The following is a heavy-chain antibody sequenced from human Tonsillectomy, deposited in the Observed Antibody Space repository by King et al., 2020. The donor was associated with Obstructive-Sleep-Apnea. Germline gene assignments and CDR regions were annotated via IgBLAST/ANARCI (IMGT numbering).Heavy chain of an antibody. V-gene: IGHV3-23*04. D-gene: IGHD3-22*01. CDR1: GFTFSSYA. CDR3: AKLERYYDSSGLDY. J-gene: IGHJ4*02. Sequence: VQLVESGGGLVQPGGSLRLSCAASGFTFSSYAMSCVRQAPGKGLEWVSAISCSGGSTYYADSVKGRFTISRDNPKHTLYLQMNSLRAEDTAVYYCAKLERYYDSSGLDYWGQGTLVTVSS. CDR2: ISCSGGST.